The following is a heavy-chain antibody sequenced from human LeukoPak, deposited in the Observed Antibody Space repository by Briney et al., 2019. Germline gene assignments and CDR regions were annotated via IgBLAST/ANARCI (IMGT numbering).Heavy chain of an antibody. D-gene: IGHD4-17*01. CDR2: ISSGSDYI. Sequence: GGSLRLSCAASGFTFSSYTMNWVRQAPGKGLEWASSISSGSDYIYFADSVKGRFTISRDNAKNSLYLQMNSLRAEDTAVYYCARGSKSYGDYIRSRIHYFDYWGQGTLVTVSS. CDR1: GFTFSSYT. V-gene: IGHV3-21*01. J-gene: IGHJ4*02. CDR3: ARGSKSYGDYIRSRIHYFDY.